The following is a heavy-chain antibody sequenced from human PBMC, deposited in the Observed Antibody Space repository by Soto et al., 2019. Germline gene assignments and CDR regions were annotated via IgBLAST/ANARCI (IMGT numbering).Heavy chain of an antibody. Sequence: GGSLRLSCAASGFTFSSYSMNWVRQAPGKGLEWVSYISSSSSTIYYADSVKGRFTISRDNAKNSLYLQMNSLRAEDTAVYYCARGRDDYGDYLWIYWGQGTLVTVSS. CDR3: ARGRDDYGDYLWIY. J-gene: IGHJ4*02. V-gene: IGHV3-48*01. CDR1: GFTFSSYS. CDR2: ISSSSSTI. D-gene: IGHD4-17*01.